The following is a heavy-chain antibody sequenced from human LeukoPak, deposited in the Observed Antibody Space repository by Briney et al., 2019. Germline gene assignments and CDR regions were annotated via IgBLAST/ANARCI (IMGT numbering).Heavy chain of an antibody. V-gene: IGHV4-39*07. CDR1: GGSISSSSYY. Sequence: SETLSLTCTVSGGSISSSSYYWGWIRQPPGKGLEWIGSIYYSGSTYYNPSLKSRVTISVDTSKNQFSLKLSSVTAADTAVYYCARGEMATIEDAFDIWGQGTMVTVSS. D-gene: IGHD5-24*01. CDR3: ARGEMATIEDAFDI. J-gene: IGHJ3*02. CDR2: IYYSGST.